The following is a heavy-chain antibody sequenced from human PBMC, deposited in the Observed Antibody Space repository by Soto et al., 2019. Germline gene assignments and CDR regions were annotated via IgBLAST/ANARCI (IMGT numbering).Heavy chain of an antibody. D-gene: IGHD6-13*01. V-gene: IGHV1-3*01. Sequence: QVQLVQSGAEVKKPGASVKVSCKASGYTFTNYAVHWVRQAPGQRLEWMGWINSGNGNTKYSQKFQGRVTITRDTSASTAYMELSSLRSEDTAVYYCARDRRYGISAIVWSGKDVWGQGTTVTVSS. J-gene: IGHJ6*02. CDR2: INSGNGNT. CDR3: ARDRRYGISAIVWSGKDV. CDR1: GYTFTNYA.